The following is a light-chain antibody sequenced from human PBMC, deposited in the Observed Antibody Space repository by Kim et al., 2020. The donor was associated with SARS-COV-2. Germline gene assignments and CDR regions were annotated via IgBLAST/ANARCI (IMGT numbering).Light chain of an antibody. Sequence: QSALTQPRSVSGSPGQSVTISCTGTSSDVGGYTYVPWYQQHPGKAPKLMIYDVSERPSGVPDRFSGSKSGNTASLTISGLQAEDEAGYYCSSYAGSYTSVVFGGGTQLTVL. CDR2: DVS. CDR3: SSYAGSYTSVV. J-gene: IGLJ2*01. V-gene: IGLV2-11*01. CDR1: SSDVGGYTY.